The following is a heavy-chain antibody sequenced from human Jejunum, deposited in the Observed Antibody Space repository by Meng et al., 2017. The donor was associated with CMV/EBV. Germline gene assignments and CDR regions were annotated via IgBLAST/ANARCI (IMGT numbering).Heavy chain of an antibody. Sequence: QVQLVGSGGGLVKPGGSLRLSCADSVFSFSAYYIHWIRQAQGKGLEWISYIGTTSGIYTKYIDSVTGRFTISRDNAKNSVYLQMNMLRAEDAAVYYCARIPAYSIGWYNHFDSWGQGTLVTVSS. CDR1: VFSFSAYY. D-gene: IGHD6-19*01. CDR2: IGTTSGIYT. V-gene: IGHV3-11*05. CDR3: ARIPAYSIGWYNHFDS. J-gene: IGHJ4*02.